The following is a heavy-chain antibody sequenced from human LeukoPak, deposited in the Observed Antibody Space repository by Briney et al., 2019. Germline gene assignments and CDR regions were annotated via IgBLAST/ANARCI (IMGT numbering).Heavy chain of an antibody. CDR2: IYYIGST. CDR1: GGSISSYY. J-gene: IGHJ4*02. CDR3: ATGRAYSSVDY. V-gene: IGHV4-59*01. D-gene: IGHD6-19*01. Sequence: PSETLSLTCTVSGGSISSYYWSWIRQPPGKGLEWIGCIYYIGSTNYNPSLKSRVTISVDTSKNQFSLKLSSVTAADTAVYYCATGRAYSSVDYWGQGTLVTVSS.